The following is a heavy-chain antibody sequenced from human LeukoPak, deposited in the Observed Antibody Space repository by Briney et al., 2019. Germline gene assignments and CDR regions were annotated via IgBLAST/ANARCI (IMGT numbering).Heavy chain of an antibody. J-gene: IGHJ4*02. CDR2: ISYDGSNK. CDR3: AKDSVQRGYSYGLAH. CDR1: GFAFSSYG. Sequence: GGSLRLSCAASGFAFSSYGMHWVRQAPGKGLEWVAVISYDGSNKYYADSVKGRFTTSRDNSKNTLYLQMNSLRAEDTAVYYCAKDSVQRGYSYGLAHWGQGTLVTVSS. V-gene: IGHV3-30*18. D-gene: IGHD5-18*01.